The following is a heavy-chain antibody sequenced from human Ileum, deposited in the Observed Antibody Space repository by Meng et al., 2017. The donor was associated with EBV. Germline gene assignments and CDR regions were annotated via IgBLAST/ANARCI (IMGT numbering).Heavy chain of an antibody. V-gene: IGHV4-61*01. CDR3: AGDPHSGSPH. D-gene: IGHD1-26*01. J-gene: IGHJ4*02. CDR2: MSYSGST. CDR1: GGSVSSAHSF. Sequence: SGPGLVKPSETLSLTCTVSGGSVSSAHSFWTWIRQPPGKGPEWIGYMSYSGSTNYSPPLESRVTISVDTSKNQFSLKLSSVTAADTAVYYCAGDPHSGSPHWGQGTLVTVSS.